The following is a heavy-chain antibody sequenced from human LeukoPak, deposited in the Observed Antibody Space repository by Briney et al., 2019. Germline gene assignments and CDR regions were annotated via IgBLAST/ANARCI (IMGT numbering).Heavy chain of an antibody. Sequence: PSETLSLTCSVSGYSIGSGYDWAWIRQAPGKGLEWIGSINYSGSTYYNPSLKSRVTISVDTSKNQFSLKLSSVTAADTAVYYCARAPYYASGPYSFDYWGQGTLVTVSS. CDR3: ARAPYYASGPYSFDY. J-gene: IGHJ4*02. D-gene: IGHD3-10*01. V-gene: IGHV4-38-2*02. CDR1: GYSIGSGYD. CDR2: INYSGST.